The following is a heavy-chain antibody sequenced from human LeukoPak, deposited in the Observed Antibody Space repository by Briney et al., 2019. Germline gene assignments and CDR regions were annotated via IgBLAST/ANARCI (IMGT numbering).Heavy chain of an antibody. D-gene: IGHD3-22*01. Sequence: KPSETLSLTCTVSGGSISSSSYYWGWIRQPPGKGLEWIGSIYYSGSTYYNPSLKSRVTISVDTSKNQFSLKLSSVTAADTAVYYCARAYYDPYYFDYWGQGTLVTVSS. CDR2: IYYSGST. V-gene: IGHV4-39*07. J-gene: IGHJ4*02. CDR1: GGSISSSSYY. CDR3: ARAYYDPYYFDY.